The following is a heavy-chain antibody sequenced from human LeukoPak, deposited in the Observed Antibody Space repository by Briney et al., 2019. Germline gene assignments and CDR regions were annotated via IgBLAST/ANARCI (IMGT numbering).Heavy chain of an antibody. CDR1: GGSISSSSYY. J-gene: IGHJ3*02. D-gene: IGHD5-24*01. CDR2: IYYNGST. CDR3: ARVEMATTDAFDI. V-gene: IGHV4-39*01. Sequence: SETLSLTCTVSGGSISSSSYYWGWIRQPPGKGLEWIGSIYYNGSTYYNPSLKSRVTISVDTSKNQFSLKLSSVTAADTAVCYCARVEMATTDAFDIWGQGTMVTVSS.